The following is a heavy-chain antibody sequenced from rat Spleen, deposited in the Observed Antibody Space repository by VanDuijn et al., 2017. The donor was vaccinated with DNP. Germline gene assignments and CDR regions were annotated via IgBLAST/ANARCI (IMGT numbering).Heavy chain of an antibody. V-gene: IGHV5S13*01. CDR3: ATDRY. J-gene: IGHJ2*01. Sequence: EVQLVESGGGLVQPGRSLKLSCAASGFTFSNHGMAWVRQAPTKGLEWVASLSTGGDKSAYRDSVKGRFTISRDNAKSTLYLQMDSLRSEDTATYYCATDRYWGQGVMVTVSS. CDR1: GFTFSNHG. CDR2: LSTGGDKS.